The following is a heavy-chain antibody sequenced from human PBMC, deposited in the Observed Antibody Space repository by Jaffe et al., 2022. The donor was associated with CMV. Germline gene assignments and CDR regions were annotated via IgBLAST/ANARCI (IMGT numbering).Heavy chain of an antibody. J-gene: IGHJ4*02. Sequence: EVQLVESGGGLVQPGGSLRLSCAASGFTFSSYAMSWVRQVPGKGLEWVSTISGSGGTTHYADSVKGRFTIFRDNSKNTLSLQMNSLRVEDTAVYYCARNSGWAIYYFDYWGQGTLVTVSS. CDR1: GFTFSSYA. CDR3: ARNSGWAIYYFDY. D-gene: IGHD6-19*01. V-gene: IGHV3-23*04. CDR2: ISGSGGTT.